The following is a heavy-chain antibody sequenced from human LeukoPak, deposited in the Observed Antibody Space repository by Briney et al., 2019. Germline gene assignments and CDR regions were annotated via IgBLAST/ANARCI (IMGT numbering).Heavy chain of an antibody. Sequence: TGGSLRLSCAASGFTFSIYWMSWVRQAPGKGLEWVANINQDGSEKYYVDSVKGRFTISRDNAKNSLYLQMNSLRAEDTAVYYCAASAGCCSGGNCYSGYYGMDVWGQGTTVTVSS. CDR3: AASAGCCSGGNCYSGYYGMDV. D-gene: IGHD2-15*01. CDR1: GFTFSIYW. V-gene: IGHV3-7*05. J-gene: IGHJ6*02. CDR2: INQDGSEK.